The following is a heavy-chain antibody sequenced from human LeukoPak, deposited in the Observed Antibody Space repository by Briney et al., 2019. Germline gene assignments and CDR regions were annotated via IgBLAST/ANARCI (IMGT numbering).Heavy chain of an antibody. D-gene: IGHD6-13*01. Sequence: GGSLRLSCAASGFSLSAYGVHWVRQAPGKGLEWVAVIWYDGTSKDYADSVKGRFTFSRGNSKNTLYLQMSSLTVEDTAVYYCARSQSSSLIDYWGQGTLVTVSS. CDR2: IWYDGTSK. V-gene: IGHV3-33*01. CDR1: GFSLSAYG. J-gene: IGHJ4*02. CDR3: ARSQSSSLIDY.